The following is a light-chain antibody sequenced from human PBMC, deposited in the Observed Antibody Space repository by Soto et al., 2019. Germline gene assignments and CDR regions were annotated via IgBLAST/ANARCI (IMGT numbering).Light chain of an antibody. CDR2: GAS. V-gene: IGKV3-15*01. J-gene: IGKJ1*01. CDR1: QSVSSN. CDR3: HQYNNWPRWT. Sequence: EIVMTQSPATLSVSPGERATLSCRASQSVSSNLAWYQQKPGQAPGLLIYGASTRATGIPARFSGSGSGTEFTLTLSSLQSEDFAVYYCHQYNNWPRWTFGQGTKVEIK.